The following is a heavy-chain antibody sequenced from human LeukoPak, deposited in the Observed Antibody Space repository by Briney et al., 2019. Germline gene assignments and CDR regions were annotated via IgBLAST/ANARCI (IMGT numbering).Heavy chain of an antibody. CDR3: ARALWSGPVYYGMDV. CDR1: GFTFSNYN. D-gene: IGHD3-10*01. CDR2: ISSTSSYI. J-gene: IGHJ6*02. V-gene: IGHV3-21*01. Sequence: TGGSLRLSCAASGFTFSNYNFYWVRQAPGKGLEWVSSISSTSSYIYYADSTKGRFTISRDNAKNSLYLQMNSLRAEDTAVYYCARALWSGPVYYGMDVWGQGTTVTVSS.